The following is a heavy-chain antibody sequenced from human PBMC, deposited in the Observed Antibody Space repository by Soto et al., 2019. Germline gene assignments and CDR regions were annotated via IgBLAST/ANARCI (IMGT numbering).Heavy chain of an antibody. CDR2: IYYSGST. Sequence: SDTLSLTCILSGFSISSMIYYLCWIRQRPWKGLEWIVSIYYSGSTYYNPSLKSRVTISVDKSKNQFSLKLSSVTAADTAVYYCARPGYYYDRSGYQFDSWGPGHLAPVS. D-gene: IGHD3-22*01. V-gene: IGHV4-39*01. CDR3: ARPGYYYDRSGYQFDS. CDR1: GFSISSMIYY. J-gene: IGHJ5*01.